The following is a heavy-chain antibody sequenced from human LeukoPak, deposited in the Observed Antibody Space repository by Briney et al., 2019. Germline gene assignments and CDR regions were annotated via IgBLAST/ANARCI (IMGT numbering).Heavy chain of an antibody. J-gene: IGHJ4*02. V-gene: IGHV5-10-1*01. Sequence: GESLKISCKGSGYNFTSYWISWVRQMPGKGLEWMGRIDPSDSYTNYSPSFQGHVTISADESISTAYLQWSTLKAADTAMYYCVRPRGAHQPFDYWGQGTLVTVSS. CDR2: IDPSDSYT. CDR3: VRPRGAHQPFDY. D-gene: IGHD1-26*01. CDR1: GYNFTSYW.